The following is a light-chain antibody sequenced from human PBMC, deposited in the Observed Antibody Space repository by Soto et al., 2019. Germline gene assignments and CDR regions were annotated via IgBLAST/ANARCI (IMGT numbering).Light chain of an antibody. V-gene: IGLV2-11*01. Sequence: QSALAQPRSVSGSPGQLLTISCTGTSSDVDDYRYVSWYQQYPGKAPKLVIYDGNKRPSGVPDRFSGSNSGNTASLTISGLQAEDEADYYCCLYVTTPEISGTGTKVTVL. CDR3: CLYVTTPEI. CDR1: SSDVDDYRY. J-gene: IGLJ1*01. CDR2: DGN.